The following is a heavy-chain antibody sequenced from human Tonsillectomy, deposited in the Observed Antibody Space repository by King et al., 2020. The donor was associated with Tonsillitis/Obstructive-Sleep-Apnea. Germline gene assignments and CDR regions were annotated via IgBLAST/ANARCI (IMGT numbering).Heavy chain of an antibody. D-gene: IGHD1-1*01. CDR3: ARTSWTTWRAHYFDY. V-gene: IGHV2-70*11. CDR2: IDWDDDK. CDR1: GISLSTSGMC. J-gene: IGHJ4*02. Sequence: TLKESGPALVKPTQTLTLTCTFSGISLSTSGMCVSWIRQPPGKALECLARIDWDDDKYYSTSLKTRLSISKDTSKNQVVLTMTNMDPVDTATYYCARTSWTTWRAHYFDYWGQGTLVTVSS.